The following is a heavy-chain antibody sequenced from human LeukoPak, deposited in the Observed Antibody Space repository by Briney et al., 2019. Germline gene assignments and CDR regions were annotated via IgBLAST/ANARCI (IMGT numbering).Heavy chain of an antibody. V-gene: IGHV4-61*08. CDR3: ARSYSSGWTPDNWFDP. CDR2: IYYSGST. D-gene: IGHD6-19*01. CDR1: GGSISSGGYS. J-gene: IGHJ5*02. Sequence: SETLSLTCAVSGGSISSGGYSWSWIRQPPGKGLEWIGYIYYSGSTNYNPSLKSRVTISVDTSKNQFSLKLSSVTAADTAVYYCARSYSSGWTPDNWFDPWGQGTLVTVSS.